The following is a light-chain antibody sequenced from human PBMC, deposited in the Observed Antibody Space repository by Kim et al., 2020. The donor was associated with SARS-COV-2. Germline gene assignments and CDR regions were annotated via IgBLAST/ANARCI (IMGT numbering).Light chain of an antibody. CDR3: QQYYSTPLS. V-gene: IGKV4-1*01. CDR2: WAS. Sequence: RATNNCKSSQSVLYSSNNQNYLAWYQQKPGRPPKLLIYWASTRESGVPDRFSGSGSGTDFTLPISSLQAEDVALYYCQQYYSTPLSFGQGTKLEI. CDR1: QSVLYSSNNQNY. J-gene: IGKJ1*01.